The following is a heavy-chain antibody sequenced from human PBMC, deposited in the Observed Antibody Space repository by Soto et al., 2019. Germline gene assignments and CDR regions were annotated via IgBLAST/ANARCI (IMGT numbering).Heavy chain of an antibody. D-gene: IGHD3-22*01. J-gene: IGHJ5*02. CDR1: GGSISSGAYS. CDR3: ARANRPITMTCLNWFDP. Sequence: TSETLSLTCAVSGGSISSGAYSWSWIRQPPGKGQERVGYIYHSGSTYYNTSLKSRVTISVDRSKNRFSLNLNSVTAADTAVYYCARANRPITMTCLNWFDPWGQGTLVTVSS. V-gene: IGHV4-30-2*01. CDR2: IYHSGST.